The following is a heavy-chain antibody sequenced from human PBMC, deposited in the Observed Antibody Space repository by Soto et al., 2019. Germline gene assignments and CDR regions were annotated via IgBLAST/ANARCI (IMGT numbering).Heavy chain of an antibody. V-gene: IGHV4-30-4*01. CDR2: IYYSGST. CDR3: AGTITLVRGGQAHSYYYGMDV. CDR1: GGSISSGDYY. D-gene: IGHD3-10*01. Sequence: QVQLQESGPGLVKPSQTLSLTCTVSGGSISSGDYYWSWIRQPPGKGLEWIGYIYYSGSTYYNPSLKSRVTLSVDTSKNQFSLKLSSVTAADTAVYYCAGTITLVRGGQAHSYYYGMDVWGQGTTVTVSS. J-gene: IGHJ6*01.